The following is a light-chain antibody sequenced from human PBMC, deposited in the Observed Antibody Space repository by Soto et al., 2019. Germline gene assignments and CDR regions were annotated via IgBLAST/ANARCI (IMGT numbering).Light chain of an antibody. Sequence: QSALTQPASVSGSPGQSITISCTGTSSDVGGYNYVFWYQQHPGKAPKFMTYDVSNRPSGVSNRFSGSKSGNTASLTISGLQAEDEADYYCCSYTTSNTRQIVFGTGTKVTVL. V-gene: IGLV2-14*01. J-gene: IGLJ1*01. CDR3: CSYTTSNTRQIV. CDR2: DVS. CDR1: SSDVGGYNY.